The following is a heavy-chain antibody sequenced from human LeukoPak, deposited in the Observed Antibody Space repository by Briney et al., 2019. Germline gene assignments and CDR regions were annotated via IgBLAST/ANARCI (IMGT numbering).Heavy chain of an antibody. J-gene: IGHJ4*02. D-gene: IGHD2/OR15-2a*01. CDR2: INHTGFT. Sequence: PSETLSLTCSVYGGSLSESVWSWIRQSPGKGLEWIGEINHTGFTHYNPSLKSRVTMSSDLSKNQFSLNLTSLTAADSAVYYCAKLSPRSGWGQGTLVTVSS. CDR3: AKLSPRSG. CDR1: GGSLSESV. V-gene: IGHV4-34*01.